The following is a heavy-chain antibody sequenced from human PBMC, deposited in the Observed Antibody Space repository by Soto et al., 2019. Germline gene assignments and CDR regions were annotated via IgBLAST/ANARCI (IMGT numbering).Heavy chain of an antibody. CDR3: ARESRKSPTHGMDV. Sequence: QVHVVQSGGGLVKPGGSLRLSCAASGFDFSDFYMSWIRQAPGKGLEWVAYISGSGTIIFYSDSVKGRFSISRGGPNNSVFLQMDSLRVDDTAVYYCARESRKSPTHGMDVWGQGTTVTVSS. CDR1: GFDFSDFY. V-gene: IGHV3-11*01. CDR2: ISGSGTII. J-gene: IGHJ6*02.